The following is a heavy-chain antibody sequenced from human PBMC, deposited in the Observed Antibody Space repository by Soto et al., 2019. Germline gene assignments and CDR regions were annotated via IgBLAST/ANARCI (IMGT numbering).Heavy chain of an antibody. V-gene: IGHV4-59*08. CDR1: GGSVSSYY. CDR2: IYYSGNT. J-gene: IGHJ6*02. Sequence: SETLSLTCTVSGGSVSSYYWSWIRQSPGKGLEWIGYIYYSGNTKYKPSLKSRFTISVDTSMNQFSLKVSSATAAATAVYYCARRGCIAAAGRYYYYYYGMDVWGQGTTVTVSS. CDR3: ARRGCIAAAGRYYYYYYGMDV. D-gene: IGHD6-13*01.